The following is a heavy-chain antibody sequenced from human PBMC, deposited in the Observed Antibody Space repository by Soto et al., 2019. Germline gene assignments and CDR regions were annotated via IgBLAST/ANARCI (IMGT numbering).Heavy chain of an antibody. J-gene: IGHJ4*02. Sequence: GASVKVSCKASGYTFTSYAMHWVRQAPGQRLEWMGWINAGNGNTKYSQKFQGRVTITRDTSASTAYMELSSLRSEDTAVYYCARDLRGLRITYYFDYWGQGTLVTVSS. CDR3: ARDLRGLRITYYFDY. CDR2: INAGNGNT. CDR1: GYTFTSYA. D-gene: IGHD3-16*01. V-gene: IGHV1-3*01.